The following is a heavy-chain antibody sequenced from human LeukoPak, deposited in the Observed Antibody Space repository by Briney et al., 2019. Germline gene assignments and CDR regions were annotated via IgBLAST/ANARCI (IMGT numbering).Heavy chain of an antibody. CDR2: IYYSGST. D-gene: IGHD4-17*01. CDR1: GGSISSGDYY. J-gene: IGHJ5*02. CDR3: ASAESDYGDYTS. Sequence: SETLSLTCTVSGGSISSGDYYWSWIRQPPGKGLEWIGYIYYSGSTYYNPCLKSRVTISVDTSKNQFSLKLSSVTAADTAVYYCASAESDYGDYTSWGQGTLVTVSS. V-gene: IGHV4-30-4*01.